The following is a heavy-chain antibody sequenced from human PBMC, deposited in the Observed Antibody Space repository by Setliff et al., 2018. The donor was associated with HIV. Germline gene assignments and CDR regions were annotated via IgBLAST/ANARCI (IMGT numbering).Heavy chain of an antibody. D-gene: IGHD6-19*01. Sequence: SETLSLTCTVSGDSISSGGYYWSWIRQPAGKGLEWIGRIYTSRSTNYNPSLKSRVTISIDSSKNQFSLKLTSVTAADAAIYYCARQFPPYHSGAHYSDLWSQGTLVTVSS. CDR3: ARQFPPYHSGAHYSDL. V-gene: IGHV4-61*02. CDR1: GDSISSGGYY. CDR2: IYTSRST. J-gene: IGHJ5*02.